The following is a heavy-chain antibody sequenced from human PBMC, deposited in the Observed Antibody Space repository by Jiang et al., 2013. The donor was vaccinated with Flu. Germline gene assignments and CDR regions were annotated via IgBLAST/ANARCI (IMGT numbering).Heavy chain of an antibody. CDR3: ARSDSYCGGDCYVFDAFDI. CDR1: GGSISGYY. V-gene: IGHV4-4*09. Sequence: LLKPSETLPLTCTISGGSISGYYWSWIRRPPGKGLEWLAYIYSTGSTNNNPSLNSRVTISLDTSKNQFSLRLTSVTAADTAVYYCARSDSYCGGDCYVFDAFDIWGQGTVVTVSS. J-gene: IGHJ3*02. D-gene: IGHD2-21*01. CDR2: IYSTGST.